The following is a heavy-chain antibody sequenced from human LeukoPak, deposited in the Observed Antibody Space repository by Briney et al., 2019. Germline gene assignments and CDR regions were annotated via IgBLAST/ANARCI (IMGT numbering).Heavy chain of an antibody. CDR1: NGSITSTSY. V-gene: IGHV4-39*01. CDR2: ASSGGSA. D-gene: IGHD4-17*01. CDR3: ARQGGGDFVDA. J-gene: IGHJ5*02. Sequence: ETLSLTCFVSNGSITSTSYWAWIRQSPGKGLEWIGTASSGGSAYYKTSLKSRVTISVDTSKTQLSLRLTSVTAADTAVYYCARQGGGDFVDARGQGTLVSVS.